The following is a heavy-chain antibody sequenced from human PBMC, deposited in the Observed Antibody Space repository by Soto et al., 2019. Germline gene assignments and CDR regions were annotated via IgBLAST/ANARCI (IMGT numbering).Heavy chain of an antibody. Sequence: SETLSLTCTVSGGSISSGGYYWSWIRQHPGKGLEWIGYIYYSGSTYYNPSLKSRVTISVDTSKNQFSLKLSSVTAADTAVYYCARFYYDFWSGYYDAHYYYYMDVWGKGTTVTVS. CDR1: GGSISSGGYY. CDR3: ARFYYDFWSGYYDAHYYYYMDV. V-gene: IGHV4-31*03. J-gene: IGHJ6*03. CDR2: IYYSGST. D-gene: IGHD3-3*01.